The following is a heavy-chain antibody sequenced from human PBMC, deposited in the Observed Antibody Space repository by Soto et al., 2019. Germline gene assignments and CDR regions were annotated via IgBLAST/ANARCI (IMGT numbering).Heavy chain of an antibody. Sequence: GGSLRLSCEVSGFVFSMYSMSWVRQTPGKGLEWVAKIPQDGVDGHYADSVKGRFTISRDNGKNSLYLQMNNLRAEDTAVYYCARDHLILPAHDFFYGSDVWGRGATVTVSS. CDR2: IPQDGVDG. CDR3: ARDHLILPAHDFFYGSDV. V-gene: IGHV3-7*03. CDR1: GFVFSMYS. J-gene: IGHJ6*02. D-gene: IGHD2-21*02.